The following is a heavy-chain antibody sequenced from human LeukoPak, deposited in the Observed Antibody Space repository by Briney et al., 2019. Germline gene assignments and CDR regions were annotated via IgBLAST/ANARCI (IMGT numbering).Heavy chain of an antibody. V-gene: IGHV1-46*01. D-gene: IGHD3-9*01. CDR1: GYTFIDYN. Sequence: ASVKVSCKASGYTFIDYNMHWMRQAPGQRLEWVGMISPAGHNTDYAEELKGRVSLTSDTSTTTVYMEVSSLTSEDTAIYYCARAPRGTAGYYDPWGQGTLVTVSS. CDR2: ISPAGHNT. CDR3: ARAPRGTAGYYDP. J-gene: IGHJ5*02.